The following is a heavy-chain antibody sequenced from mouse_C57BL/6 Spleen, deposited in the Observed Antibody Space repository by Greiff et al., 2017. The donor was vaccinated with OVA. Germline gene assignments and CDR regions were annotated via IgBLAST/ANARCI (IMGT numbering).Heavy chain of an antibody. Sequence: QVHVKQPGAELVKPGASVKVSCKASGYTFTSYWMHWVKQRPGQGLEWIGRIHPSDSDTNYNQKFKGKATLTVDKSSSTAYMQLSSLTSEDSAVYYCAIPDYYGSSYCYWYFDVWGTGTTVTVSS. J-gene: IGHJ1*03. CDR2: IHPSDSDT. V-gene: IGHV1-74*01. D-gene: IGHD1-1*01. CDR1: GYTFTSYW. CDR3: AIPDYYGSSYCYWYFDV.